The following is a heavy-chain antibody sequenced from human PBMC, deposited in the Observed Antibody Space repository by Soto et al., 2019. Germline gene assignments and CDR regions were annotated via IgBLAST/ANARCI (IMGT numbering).Heavy chain of an antibody. D-gene: IGHD3-3*01. CDR1: GFTFSSFG. CDR2: IWYDGSKK. J-gene: IGHJ6*02. V-gene: IGHV3-33*01. CDR3: ARDASYYSLWSGYYPSRNGMDV. Sequence: GGSLRLSCAASGFTFSSFGMHWVRQAPGKWLEWVSLIWYDGSKKSYGDSVRGRFTISRDNSRNTVYLQMNSLRADDTAVYYCARDASYYSLWSGYYPSRNGMDVWGQGXTVTVYS.